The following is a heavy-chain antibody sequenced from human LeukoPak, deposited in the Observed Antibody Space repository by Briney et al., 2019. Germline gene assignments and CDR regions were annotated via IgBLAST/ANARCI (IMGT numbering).Heavy chain of an antibody. CDR1: GFTFSSYS. CDR3: ARMYSSSWYNAFDI. D-gene: IGHD6-13*01. CDR2: ISSSSSYI. Sequence: GGSLRLSCAASGFTFSSYSMNWVRQAPGKGLEWVSSISSSSSYIYYADSVKGRFTISRDNAKNSLYLQMNGLRAEDTAVYYCARMYSSSWYNAFDIWGQGTMVTVSS. V-gene: IGHV3-21*01. J-gene: IGHJ3*02.